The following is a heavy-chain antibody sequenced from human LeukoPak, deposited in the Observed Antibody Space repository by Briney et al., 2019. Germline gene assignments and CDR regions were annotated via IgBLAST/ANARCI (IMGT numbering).Heavy chain of an antibody. CDR1: GFTFSSYA. CDR3: VRHDFWSGFKGGDY. V-gene: IGHV3-23*01. J-gene: IGHJ4*02. Sequence: PGGSLRLSCAASGFTFSSYAMNWVRQAPGKGLEWISSISGSGDNTYYADSVRGRFTISRDNAKNSLYLQMNNLRAEDTAFYYCVRHDFWSGFKGGDYWGQGTLVTVSS. CDR2: ISGSGDNT. D-gene: IGHD3-3*01.